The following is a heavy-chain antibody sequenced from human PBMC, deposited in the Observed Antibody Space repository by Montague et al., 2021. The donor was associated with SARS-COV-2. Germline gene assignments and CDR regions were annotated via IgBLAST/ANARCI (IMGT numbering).Heavy chain of an antibody. Sequence: SETLSLTCTVSGGSITSSSYYWGWIRQPPGKGLEWIGTIFYTGNTYYNPSLKSRVTISVDTSKNQFSLKLSSVSAADTAVLYSAGRRWGGVVKGKGDAFDIWGQGTMVTVSS. D-gene: IGHD2-21*01. V-gene: IGHV4-39*01. J-gene: IGHJ3*02. CDR3: AGRRWGGVVKGKGDAFDI. CDR2: IFYTGNT. CDR1: GGSITSSSYY.